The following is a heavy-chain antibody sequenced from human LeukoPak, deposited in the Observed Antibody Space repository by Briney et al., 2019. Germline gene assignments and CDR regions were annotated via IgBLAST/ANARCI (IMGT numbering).Heavy chain of an antibody. CDR2: VSGSGGST. Sequence: PGGSLRLFCAASGFTFSTYVMSWVRQAPGKGLEWVSAVSGSGGSTYYADSVKGRFTISRDNSKNTLYLQMNGLRAEDTAVYYCAKGKYQLLNSFDYWGQGTPVAVSS. CDR1: GFTFSTYV. CDR3: AKGKYQLLNSFDY. V-gene: IGHV3-23*01. J-gene: IGHJ4*02. D-gene: IGHD2-2*01.